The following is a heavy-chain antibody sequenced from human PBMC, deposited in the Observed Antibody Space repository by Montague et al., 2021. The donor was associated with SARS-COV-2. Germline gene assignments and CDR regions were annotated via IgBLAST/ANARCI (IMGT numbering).Heavy chain of an antibody. J-gene: IGHJ3*02. Sequence: PALVKPTQTLTLTCTFSGFSLSTSGVGVGWIRQPPGKALEWLALIYWDDDKRYSPSLKGRLTITKDTSKNQVVHTMTNMDPVDTATYYCAHRRGLLLSDAFDIWGQGTMVTVSS. D-gene: IGHD1-26*01. CDR3: AHRRGLLLSDAFDI. V-gene: IGHV2-5*02. CDR2: IYWDDDK. CDR1: GFSLSTSGVG.